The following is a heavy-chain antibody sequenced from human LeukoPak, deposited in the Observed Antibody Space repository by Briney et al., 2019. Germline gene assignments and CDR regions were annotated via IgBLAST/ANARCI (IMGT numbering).Heavy chain of an antibody. CDR1: GGSISTSRYY. J-gene: IGHJ4*02. V-gene: IGHV4-39*01. D-gene: IGHD3-22*01. CDR2: IYYSGTT. CDR3: ASIERLTMIPHY. Sequence: SETLSLTCTVFGGSISTSRYYWGWIRQPPGKGLEWIGSIYYSGTTYYSPSLKSRVTISVDTSRNQFSLNLSSVTAADTAVYFCASIERLTMIPHYWGQGTLVTVSS.